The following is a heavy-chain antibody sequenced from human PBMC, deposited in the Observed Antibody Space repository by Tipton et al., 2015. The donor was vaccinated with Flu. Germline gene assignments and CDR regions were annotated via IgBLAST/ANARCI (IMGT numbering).Heavy chain of an antibody. V-gene: IGHV3-21*01. D-gene: IGHD4-23*01. CDR2: ISSSSSYI. CDR3: ASGGNQHYYYYGMDV. CDR1: GFTFSSYS. J-gene: IGHJ6*02. Sequence: SLRLSCAASGFTFSSYSMNWVRQAPGKGLEWVSSISSSSSYIYYADSVKGRFTISRVNAKNSLYLQMNSLRAEDTAVYYCASGGNQHYYYYGMDVWGQGTTVTVSS.